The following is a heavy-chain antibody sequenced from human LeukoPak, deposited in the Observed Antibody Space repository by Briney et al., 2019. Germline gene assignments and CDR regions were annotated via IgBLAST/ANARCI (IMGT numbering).Heavy chain of an antibody. CDR2: ISGNNDNT. J-gene: IGHJ4*02. V-gene: IGHV1-18*01. Sequence: GASVTVSCKASGYTXSTYGIGWVRQAPGQGLEWMGWISGNNDNTNYAQKFQGRVTLTADTSTSTAYMDLRSLTSDDTAVHYCVRNHYDSSGYPHWGQGTLVTVPS. CDR1: GYTXSTYG. CDR3: VRNHYDSSGYPH. D-gene: IGHD3-22*01.